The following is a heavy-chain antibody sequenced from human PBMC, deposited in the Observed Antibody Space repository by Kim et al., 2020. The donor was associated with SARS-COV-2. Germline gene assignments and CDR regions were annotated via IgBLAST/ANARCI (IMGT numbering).Heavy chain of an antibody. J-gene: IGHJ6*02. CDR3: ARGITMIRGADV. CDR1: GFTFSGYN. Sequence: GGSLRLSCVASGFTFSGYNMNWVRQAPGKGLEWVSYISRSSSIIYYADSVRGRYTISRDNAQNSLYLQMNSLRAEDTAVYYCARGITMIRGADVCGEGTPVSVSS. D-gene: IGHD3-10*01. CDR2: ISRSSSII. V-gene: IGHV3-21*01.